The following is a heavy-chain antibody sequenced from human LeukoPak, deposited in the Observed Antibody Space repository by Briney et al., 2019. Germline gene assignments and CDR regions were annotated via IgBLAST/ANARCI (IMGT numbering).Heavy chain of an antibody. J-gene: IGHJ6*02. CDR3: ASMMDDSSGYPPYYGMDV. CDR2: INAGNGNT. V-gene: IGHV1-3*01. CDR1: GYTFTSYA. Sequence: GASVKVSCKASGYTFTSYAVHWVRQAPGQRLEWMGWINAGNGNTKYSQKFQGRVTITRDTSASTAYMELSSLRSEDTAVYYCASMMDDSSGYPPYYGMDVWGQGTTVTVSS. D-gene: IGHD3-22*01.